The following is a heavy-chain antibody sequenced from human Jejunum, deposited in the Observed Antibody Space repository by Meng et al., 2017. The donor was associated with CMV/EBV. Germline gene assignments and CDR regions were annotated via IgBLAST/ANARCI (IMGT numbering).Heavy chain of an antibody. V-gene: IGHV3-7*01. Sequence: APAFTFGSYWVSWVGQAPGKGLEWVASIKQDGSKKFYVDSVKGRFTLSRDNAKNSLYLQVTSLRGEDTALYYCARVLRQQWLSFDYWGLGTVVTVSS. J-gene: IGHJ4*02. CDR2: IKQDGSKK. CDR3: ARVLRQQWLSFDY. D-gene: IGHD6-19*01. CDR1: AFTFGSYW.